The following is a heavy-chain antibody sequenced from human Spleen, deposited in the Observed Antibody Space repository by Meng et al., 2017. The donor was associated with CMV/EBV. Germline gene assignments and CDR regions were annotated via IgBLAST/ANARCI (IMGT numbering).Heavy chain of an antibody. Sequence: LSLTCALSKFTFTFHAMSWVRQAPGKGLEWVSSISGRDATTYYADSVKGRFTISRDISKNTLYLQMHSLRAEDTAVYYCARGRGIPYYGMDVWGQGTTVTVSS. CDR2: ISGRDATT. V-gene: IGHV3-23*01. CDR3: ARGRGIPYYGMDV. J-gene: IGHJ6*02. CDR1: KFTFTFHA. D-gene: IGHD5-18*01.